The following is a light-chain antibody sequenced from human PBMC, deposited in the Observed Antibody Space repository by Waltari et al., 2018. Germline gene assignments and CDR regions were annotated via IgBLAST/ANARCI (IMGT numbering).Light chain of an antibody. CDR2: GTS. CDR3: QQSTTSPVT. Sequence: ETVLTQSPSTLSLSPGAKATLSCWASDSVDGGQLACYQQKPGRAPRLVIHGTSTRASGIPERFTGSGFGRDFTLTINGLEAEDSAIYYCQQSTTSPVTFGGGTKVEIQ. CDR1: DSVDGGQ. V-gene: IGKV3-20*01. J-gene: IGKJ4*01.